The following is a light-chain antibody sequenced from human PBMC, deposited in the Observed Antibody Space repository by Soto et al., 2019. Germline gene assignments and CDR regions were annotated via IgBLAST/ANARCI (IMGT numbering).Light chain of an antibody. CDR3: QQRSNWPYT. CDR1: LTVGSY. CDR2: DAS. V-gene: IGKV3-11*01. Sequence: EIVLTQSPATLSLSPGERATLSCRASLTVGSYLAWYQQKPGQAPRLLISDASNRATGIPARFSGSGSGTDFTLTISSLEPEDFAVYYCQQRSNWPYTFGQGTKLDIK. J-gene: IGKJ2*01.